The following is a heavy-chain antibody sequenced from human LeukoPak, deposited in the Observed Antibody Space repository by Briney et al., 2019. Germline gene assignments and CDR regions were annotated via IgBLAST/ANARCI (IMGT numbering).Heavy chain of an antibody. V-gene: IGHV1-24*01. CDR1: GYTFTELS. CDR2: FDPEDGET. J-gene: IGHJ6*02. Sequence: ASVKVSCKVSGYTFTELSMHWVRQAPGKGLEWMGGFDPEDGETIYAQKFQGRVTMTEDTSTDTAYMELSSLRSEDTAVYYCATEGTTVWARDYYYGMDVWGQGTLVTVSS. CDR3: ATEGTTVWARDYYYGMDV. D-gene: IGHD1-7*01.